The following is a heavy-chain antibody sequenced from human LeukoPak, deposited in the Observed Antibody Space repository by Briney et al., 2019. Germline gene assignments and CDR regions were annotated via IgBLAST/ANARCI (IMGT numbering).Heavy chain of an antibody. D-gene: IGHD1-26*01. CDR2: ISSSSSYI. CDR3: ARGDLIVGYSGSSFDY. J-gene: IGHJ4*02. V-gene: IGHV3-21*01. Sequence: PGGSLRLSCAASGFTFSSYGMHWVRQAPGKGLEWVSSISSSSSYIYYADSVKGRFTISRDNAKNSLYLQMNSLRAEDTAVYYCARGDLIVGYSGSSFDYWGQGTLVTVSS. CDR1: GFTFSSYG.